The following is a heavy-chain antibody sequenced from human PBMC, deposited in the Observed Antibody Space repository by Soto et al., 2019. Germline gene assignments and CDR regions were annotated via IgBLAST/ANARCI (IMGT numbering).Heavy chain of an antibody. V-gene: IGHV4-34*01. Sequence: PSETLSLTCAVYGGFLSESYWTWIRQPPGKGLEWIGEISHVGGTNYNPSLKSRVTMSVDTSQNQFSLRLISVTVADTAMYFCVRIRYQLPSSVLWLDPWGQGTPVTVSS. D-gene: IGHD3-16*01. J-gene: IGHJ5*02. CDR3: VRIRYQLPSSVLWLDP. CDR1: GGFLSESY. CDR2: ISHVGGT.